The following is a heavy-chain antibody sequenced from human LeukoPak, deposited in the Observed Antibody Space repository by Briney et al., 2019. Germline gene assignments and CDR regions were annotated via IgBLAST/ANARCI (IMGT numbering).Heavy chain of an antibody. V-gene: IGHV3-7*01. CDR1: GFTFSSYW. CDR3: AKEQGYTAMATGDAFDI. J-gene: IGHJ3*02. Sequence: GGSLRLSRAASGFTFSSYWMSWVRQAPGKGLEWVANIKQDGSGKYYVDSVKGRFTISRDNSKNTLYLQMNSLRAEDTAVYYCAKEQGYTAMATGDAFDIWGQGTMVTVSS. CDR2: IKQDGSGK. D-gene: IGHD5-18*01.